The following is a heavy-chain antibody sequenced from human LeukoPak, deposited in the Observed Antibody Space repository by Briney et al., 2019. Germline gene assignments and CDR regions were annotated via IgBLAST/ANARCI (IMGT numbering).Heavy chain of an antibody. CDR2: ISSSGSAI. V-gene: IGHV3-11*01. J-gene: IGHJ4*02. CDR1: GFTVSDYY. D-gene: IGHD2-21*01. CDR3: ARPAFCDSSCYYYLEY. Sequence: GGSLRLSCAASGFTVSDYYMSWIRQAPGKGLEWVSFISSSGSAIYYADSVKGRFSISRDNAKDSLYLQMNSLRPEDTAVYYCARPAFCDSSCYYYLEYWGQGTLVTVSS.